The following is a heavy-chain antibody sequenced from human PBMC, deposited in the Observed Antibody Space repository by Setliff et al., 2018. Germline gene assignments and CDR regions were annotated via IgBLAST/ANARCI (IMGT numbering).Heavy chain of an antibody. V-gene: IGHV3-30*18. J-gene: IGHJ4*02. CDR2: ISHEGSTK. Sequence: GGSLRLSCAASGFTLSGYGMHWVRQAPGKGLEWVAIISHEGSTKYYADSVKGRFAISRDNANHSLYLQMNSLRAEDTAVYYCAKRGHYSSSDGLSFDFWGQGTQVTVS. D-gene: IGHD6-6*01. CDR1: GFTLSGYG. CDR3: AKRGHYSSSDGLSFDF.